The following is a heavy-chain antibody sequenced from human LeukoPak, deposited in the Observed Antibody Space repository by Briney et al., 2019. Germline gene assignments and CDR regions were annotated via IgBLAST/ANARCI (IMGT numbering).Heavy chain of an antibody. CDR3: WRGVVLATDDVFYI. J-gene: IGHJ3*02. CDR1: GGSIRSYF. D-gene: IGHD5-12*01. CDR2: IWDTEIT. V-gene: IGHV4-59*01. Sequence: SETLSLTCTVSGGSIRSYFWSWLRQPPGKGLEWIGYIWDTEITDYNPSLKSRVTISLDTSKNHFSLKLRSVTAADTALYFCWRGVVLATDDVFYIWGQGTLVTVSS.